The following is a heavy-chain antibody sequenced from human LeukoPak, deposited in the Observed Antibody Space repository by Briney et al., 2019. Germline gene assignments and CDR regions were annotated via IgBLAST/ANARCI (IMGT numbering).Heavy chain of an antibody. V-gene: IGHV1-2*02. J-gene: IGHJ4*02. CDR3: ASGSGRYDFWSGRPPLDY. D-gene: IGHD3-3*01. CDR1: GYTFTGYY. Sequence: ASVKVSCKASGYTFTGYYMHWVRQAPGQGLEWMGWINPNSGGTNYAQKFQGRVTMTRDTSISTAYMELSRLRSDDTAVYYCASGSGRYDFWSGRPPLDYWGQGTLVTVSP. CDR2: INPNSGGT.